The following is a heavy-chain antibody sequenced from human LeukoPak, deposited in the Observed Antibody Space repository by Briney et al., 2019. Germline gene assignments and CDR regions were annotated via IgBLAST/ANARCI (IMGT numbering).Heavy chain of an antibody. CDR1: GAALSEYY. J-gene: IGHJ4*02. Sequence: SETLSLTCAVYGAALSEYYWSWIRQSPGKGLEWIGEVAHKGPTVYSPTLNRRYNPSFKSRVTMSVDPSKNQFSLKLTSVTVADTATYYCVRQGTNSGYYLLDYWGQGHLVIVSS. V-gene: IGHV4-34*01. CDR2: VAHKGPTVYSPTLNR. D-gene: IGHD3-22*01. CDR3: VRQGTNSGYYLLDY.